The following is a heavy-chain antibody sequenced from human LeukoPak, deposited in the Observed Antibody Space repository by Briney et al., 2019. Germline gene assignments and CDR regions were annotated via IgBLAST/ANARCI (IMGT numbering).Heavy chain of an antibody. CDR1: GFTFSNYW. Sequence: GSLRLSCAASGFTFSNYWMHWVRQPPGKGLEWIGEINHSGSTNYNPSLKSRVTISVDTSKNQFSLKLSSVTAADTAVYYCARDLGSGWFRRGIDYWGQGTLVTVSS. J-gene: IGHJ4*02. D-gene: IGHD6-19*01. CDR2: INHSGST. V-gene: IGHV4-34*01. CDR3: ARDLGSGWFRRGIDY.